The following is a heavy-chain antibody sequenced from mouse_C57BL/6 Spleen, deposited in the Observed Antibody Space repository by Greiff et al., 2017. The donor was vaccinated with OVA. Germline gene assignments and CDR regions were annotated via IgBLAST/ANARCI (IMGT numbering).Heavy chain of an antibody. CDR3: AREGDYYGSNPYWYFDV. J-gene: IGHJ1*03. D-gene: IGHD1-1*01. CDR1: GYTFTDYY. V-gene: IGHV1-76*01. Sequence: VQLQQSGAELVRPGASVKLSCKASGYTFTDYYINWVKQRPGQGLEWIARIYPGSGNTYYNEKFKGKATLTAEKSYSTAYMQLSSLTSEDSAVYFCAREGDYYGSNPYWYFDVWGTGTTVTVSS. CDR2: IYPGSGNT.